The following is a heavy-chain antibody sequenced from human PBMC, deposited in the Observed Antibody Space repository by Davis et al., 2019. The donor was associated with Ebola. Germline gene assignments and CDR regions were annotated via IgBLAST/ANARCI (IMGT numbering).Heavy chain of an antibody. Sequence: GESLKISCSASGFTFSSYAMHWVRQAPGKGLEYVSAISSNGGSTYYADSVKGRFTISRDNSKNTLYLQMNSLRAEDTAVYYCAKHMVRGGPLDYWGQGTLVTVSS. V-gene: IGHV3-64*04. D-gene: IGHD3-10*01. CDR2: ISSNGGST. J-gene: IGHJ4*02. CDR3: AKHMVRGGPLDY. CDR1: GFTFSSYA.